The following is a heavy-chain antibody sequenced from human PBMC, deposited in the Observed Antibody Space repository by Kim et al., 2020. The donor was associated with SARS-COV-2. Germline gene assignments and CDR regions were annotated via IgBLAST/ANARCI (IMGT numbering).Heavy chain of an antibody. CDR1: GGTFSSYA. D-gene: IGHD3-22*01. CDR3: ASFDGYYDSNGYSLGLYFYGMDV. CDR2: IIPGFGTA. J-gene: IGHJ6*02. Sequence: SVKVSSKSSGGTFSSYAINWVRQAPGQGLEWMGGIIPGFGTADNAQKFQGRVTITADESTTTAYMELSSLRSEDTAIYYCASFDGYYDSNGYSLGLYFYGMDVWGQGTTVTVSS. V-gene: IGHV1-69*13.